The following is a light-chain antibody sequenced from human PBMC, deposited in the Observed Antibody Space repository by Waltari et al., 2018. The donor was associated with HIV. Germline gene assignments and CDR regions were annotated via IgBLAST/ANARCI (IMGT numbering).Light chain of an antibody. CDR2: VGS. J-gene: IGKJ4*01. V-gene: IGKV2-28*01. CDR3: MQALEAPLT. Sequence: DVVMTQSPLSLRVTPGEPASLSCRSSQSLLSRNGNNYLDWYLQKPGQSPQLLIYVGSNRASGVPDRVSGSGSGTDFTLKISRVEAEDVGVYYCMQALEAPLTFGGGTKVQIK. CDR1: QSLLSRNGNNY.